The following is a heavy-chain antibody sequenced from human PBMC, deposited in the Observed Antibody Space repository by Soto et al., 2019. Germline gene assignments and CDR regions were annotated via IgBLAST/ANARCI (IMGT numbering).Heavy chain of an antibody. CDR3: ARGRYVEY. CDR2: TSANNGNT. J-gene: IGHJ4*02. D-gene: IGHD1-1*01. CDR1: GYTFTTYG. V-gene: IGHV1-18*01. Sequence: QVHLVQSGAEVKRPGASVKVSCKGSGYTFTTYGITWVRQAPGQGLEWGGWTSANNGNTNYAQKLQGSVTVTRDTATSTAYMELRSMRSADTAVYYCARGRYVEYWGQGALVTVSS.